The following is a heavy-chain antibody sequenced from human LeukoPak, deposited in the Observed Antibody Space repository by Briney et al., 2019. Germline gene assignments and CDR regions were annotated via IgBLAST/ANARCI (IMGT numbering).Heavy chain of an antibody. Sequence: PGGSLRLSCAASGFSFSTYNMNWVRQAPGKGLEWVSSITTSSSYIYYADSVKGRFTISRDNAKNSLYLQMNSLRAEDTAVYYCARDPYSGSYGDYYYYYMDVWGKGTTVTISS. V-gene: IGHV3-21*01. J-gene: IGHJ6*03. CDR2: ITTSSSYI. CDR3: ARDPYSGSYGDYYYYYMDV. D-gene: IGHD1-26*01. CDR1: GFSFSTYN.